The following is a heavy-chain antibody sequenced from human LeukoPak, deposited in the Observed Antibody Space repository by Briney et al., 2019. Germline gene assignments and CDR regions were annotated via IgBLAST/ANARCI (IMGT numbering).Heavy chain of an antibody. CDR2: ISSDESST. CDR1: GFSFSSYW. J-gene: IGHJ4*02. Sequence: GGTLRLSCAASGFSFSSYWMHWVRQVPGKGLVWVSRISSDESSTSYADSVKGRFTISRDNAKNTLYLQMNSLRAEDTAVYYCARARGGYFFDYWGQGPLVAVSS. D-gene: IGHD1-26*01. CDR3: ARARGGYFFDY. V-gene: IGHV3-74*01.